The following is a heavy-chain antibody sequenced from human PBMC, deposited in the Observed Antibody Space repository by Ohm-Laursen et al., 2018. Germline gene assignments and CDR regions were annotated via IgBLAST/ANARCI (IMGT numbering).Heavy chain of an antibody. CDR1: GYSISSGYH. J-gene: IGHJ4*02. V-gene: IGHV4-38-2*01. Sequence: SDTLSLTCAVSGYSISSGYHWDWIRQPPGKGLEWIGSIYRSGSTYYNPSLKSRLTISVDTSKNQFSLRLSSVTAADTALYYCARVNWTPDYWGQGTLVTVSS. D-gene: IGHD1-1*01. CDR2: IYRSGST. CDR3: ARVNWTPDY.